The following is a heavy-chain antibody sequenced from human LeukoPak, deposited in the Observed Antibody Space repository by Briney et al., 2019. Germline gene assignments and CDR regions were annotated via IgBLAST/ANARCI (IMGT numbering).Heavy chain of an antibody. Sequence: GGSLRLSCAASRFTFSTYPMSWVRQAPGKGLEWVSGINWNGGSTGYADSVKGRFTISRDNAKNSLYLQMNSLRAEDTALYYCARGRSYSNYVPLDYWGQGTLVTVSS. D-gene: IGHD4-11*01. J-gene: IGHJ4*02. CDR2: INWNGGST. CDR3: ARGRSYSNYVPLDY. V-gene: IGHV3-20*04. CDR1: RFTFSTYP.